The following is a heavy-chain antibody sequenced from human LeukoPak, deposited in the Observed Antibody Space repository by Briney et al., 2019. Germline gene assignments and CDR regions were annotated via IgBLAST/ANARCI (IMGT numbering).Heavy chain of an antibody. CDR2: IYYSGST. CDR3: ARAGNDWNTGYYFDY. J-gene: IGHJ4*02. D-gene: IGHD1/OR15-1a*01. V-gene: IGHV4-59*01. Sequence: TSETLSLTCTVSGDSISSYYWSWIRQPPGKGLEWIGYIYYSGSTNYNPSLKSRLTISLDTSKNHISLKLSSVTAADTALYYCARAGNDWNTGYYFDYWGQGTLVTVSS. CDR1: GDSISSYY.